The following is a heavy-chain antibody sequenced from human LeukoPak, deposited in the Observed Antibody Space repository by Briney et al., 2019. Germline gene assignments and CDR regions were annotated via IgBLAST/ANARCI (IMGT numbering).Heavy chain of an antibody. V-gene: IGHV5-51*01. CDR1: GYRFTSYW. D-gene: IGHD3-10*01. J-gene: IGHJ4*02. Sequence: GESLKIYFKGSGYRFTSYWIGWVRPMPGKGLGWMGIIYPGDSDTRYSPSFQGQVTISADKSISTAYLQWSSLKASDTAMYYCARQAYGSGASNDYWGQGTLVTVSS. CDR3: ARQAYGSGASNDY. CDR2: IYPGDSDT.